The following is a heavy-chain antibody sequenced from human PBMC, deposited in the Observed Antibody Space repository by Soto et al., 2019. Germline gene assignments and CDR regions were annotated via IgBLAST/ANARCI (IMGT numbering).Heavy chain of an antibody. D-gene: IGHD3-3*01. CDR3: ARSSGDFWSGGYFDY. CDR1: GGSISSSSYY. CDR2: IYYSGST. J-gene: IGHJ4*02. Sequence: QLQLQESGPGLVKPSETLSLTSTVSGGSISSSSYYWGWIRQPPGKGLEWIGSIYYSGSTYYNPSLKSRVTISVDTSKNQFSLKLSSVTAADTAVYYCARSSGDFWSGGYFDYWGQGTLVTVSS. V-gene: IGHV4-39*01.